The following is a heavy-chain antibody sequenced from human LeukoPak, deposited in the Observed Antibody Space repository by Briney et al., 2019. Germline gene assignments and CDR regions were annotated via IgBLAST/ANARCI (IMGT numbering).Heavy chain of an antibody. CDR1: GFAVSSNH. J-gene: IGHJ1*01. Sequence: GGSLRLSCAASGFAVSSNHMNWVRQAPGKGLAWVSVIFNGGSTYYADSVKGRFTISRDNSKNTLFLQMNSLRAEDTAVYYCATSIVGLTYDEHFQHWGQGTLVTVSS. CDR3: ATSIVGLTYDEHFQH. V-gene: IGHV3-53*01. CDR2: IFNGGST. D-gene: IGHD1-26*01.